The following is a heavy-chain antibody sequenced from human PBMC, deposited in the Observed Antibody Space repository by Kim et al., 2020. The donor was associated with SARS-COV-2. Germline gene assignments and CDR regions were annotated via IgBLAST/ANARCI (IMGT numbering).Heavy chain of an antibody. V-gene: IGHV1-69*01. CDR3: ARVRSRALYYFDY. Sequence: YAQKFQGRVTITADESTSTAYMELSSLRSEDTAVYYCARVRSRALYYFDYWGQGTLVTVSS. J-gene: IGHJ4*02.